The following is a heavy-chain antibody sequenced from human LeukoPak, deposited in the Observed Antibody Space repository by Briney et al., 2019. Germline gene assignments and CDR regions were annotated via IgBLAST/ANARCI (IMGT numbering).Heavy chain of an antibody. Sequence: ASVKVSCKASGYTFTSYDINWVRQATGQGLEWMGWMNPNSGNTGYAQKFQGRVTMTRNTSISTAYMELSSLRSEDTAVYYCARARGYYYGSGSPVGYYYMDVWGKGTTVTISS. J-gene: IGHJ6*03. CDR1: GYTFTSYD. CDR3: ARARGYYYGSGSPVGYYYMDV. V-gene: IGHV1-8*01. CDR2: MNPNSGNT. D-gene: IGHD3-10*01.